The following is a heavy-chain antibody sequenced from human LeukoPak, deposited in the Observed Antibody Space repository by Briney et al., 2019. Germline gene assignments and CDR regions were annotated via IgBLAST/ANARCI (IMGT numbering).Heavy chain of an antibody. J-gene: IGHJ4*02. CDR2: INPNSGGT. CDR1: GYTFTGYY. CDR3: ARGGGSSWYAYFDY. Sequence: GASVRVSCKASGYTFTGYYMHWERQAPGQGLEWMGWINPNSGGTNYAQKFQGRVTMTRDTSISTAYMELSRLRSDDTAVYYCARGGGSSWYAYFDYWGQGTLVTVSS. D-gene: IGHD6-13*01. V-gene: IGHV1-2*02.